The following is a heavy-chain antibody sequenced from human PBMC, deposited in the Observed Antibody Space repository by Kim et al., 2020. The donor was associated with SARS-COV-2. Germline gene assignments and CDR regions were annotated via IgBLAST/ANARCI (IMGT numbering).Heavy chain of an antibody. V-gene: IGHV1-69*13. CDR3: ARDRGDILTGYPQDPVYY. D-gene: IGHD3-9*01. J-gene: IGHJ4*02. Sequence: SVKVSCKASGGTFSSYAISWVRQAPGQGLEWMGGIIPIFGTANYAQKFQGRVTITADESTSTAYMELSSLRSEDTAVYYCARDRGDILTGYPQDPVYYWGQGTLVTVSS. CDR1: GGTFSSYA. CDR2: IIPIFGTA.